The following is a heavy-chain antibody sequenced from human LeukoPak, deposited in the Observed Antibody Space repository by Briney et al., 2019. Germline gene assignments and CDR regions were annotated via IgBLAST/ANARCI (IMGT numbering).Heavy chain of an antibody. D-gene: IGHD6-13*01. V-gene: IGHV3-74*01. CDR2: INTDGSST. CDR3: ARGGGRGIATYPLDY. CDR1: GFTFSSYW. Sequence: GGSLRLSCAASGFTFSSYWMHWVRQAPGKGLVWVSRINTDGSSTSYADSVKGRFTISRDNAKNTLYLQMNSLRAEDTAVYYCARGGGRGIATYPLDYWGQGTLVTVSS. J-gene: IGHJ4*02.